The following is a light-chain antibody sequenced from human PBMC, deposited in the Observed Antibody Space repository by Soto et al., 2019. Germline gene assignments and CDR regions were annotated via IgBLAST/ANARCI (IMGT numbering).Light chain of an antibody. J-gene: IGKJ4*01. Sequence: VVVTQSPLSLPVTLGQPASISCRSSHSLVHSGGESFLNGFQQRPGQPPRRLIYQLSTRDSGVEGSCGGRAATTYSPLNISMVGADDVADYYSMQRTLRPLTFGRGTKVEIK. CDR2: QLS. CDR3: MQRTLRPLT. V-gene: IGKV2-30*02. CDR1: HSLVHSGGESF.